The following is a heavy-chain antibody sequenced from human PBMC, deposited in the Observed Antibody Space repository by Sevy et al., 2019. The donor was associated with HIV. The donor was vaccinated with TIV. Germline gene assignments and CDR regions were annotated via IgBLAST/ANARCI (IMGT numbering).Heavy chain of an antibody. CDR2: ISTYNANA. CDR1: GYTFSDYG. Sequence: ASVKVSCKSSGYTFSDYGISWVRQAPGQGLEWMGWISTYNANANYAQKFQGRVTMTTDTSTSTAYMELRSLRSDDTAVYYCARAGFLEWPYNAMDVWCQGTTVTVSS. CDR3: ARAGFLEWPYNAMDV. V-gene: IGHV1-18*01. D-gene: IGHD3-3*01. J-gene: IGHJ6*02.